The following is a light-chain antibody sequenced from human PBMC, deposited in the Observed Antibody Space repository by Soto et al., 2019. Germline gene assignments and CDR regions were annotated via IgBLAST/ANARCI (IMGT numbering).Light chain of an antibody. CDR3: QQYNDYIT. Sequence: DIPMPQSPYSLSSSLVDRLNIACRASQAIRNDLGWFQQKPGKAPKRLIYAGSTLHSGVSSRFSGTGSETEFTPTVSSLQPDDSATYYCQQYNDYITFGQGTRLEI. CDR1: QAIRND. CDR2: AGS. V-gene: IGKV1-17*01. J-gene: IGKJ5*01.